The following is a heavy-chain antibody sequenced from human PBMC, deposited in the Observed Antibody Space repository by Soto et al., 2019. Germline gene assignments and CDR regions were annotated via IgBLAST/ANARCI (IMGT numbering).Heavy chain of an antibody. Sequence: SETLSLTCAVYGGSFSGYYWSWIRQPPGKGLEWIGEINHSGSTNYNPSLKSRVTISVDTSKNQFSLKLSSVTAADTAVYYCARGLGITMIVVADDALDIWGQGTMVTVSS. D-gene: IGHD3-22*01. V-gene: IGHV4-34*01. J-gene: IGHJ3*02. CDR3: ARGLGITMIVVADDALDI. CDR1: GGSFSGYY. CDR2: INHSGST.